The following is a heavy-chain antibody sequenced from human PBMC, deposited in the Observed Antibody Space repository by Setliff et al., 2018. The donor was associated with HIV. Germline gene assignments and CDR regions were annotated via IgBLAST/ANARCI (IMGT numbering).Heavy chain of an antibody. D-gene: IGHD5-18*01. J-gene: IGHJ4*02. CDR2: IYYSGNT. V-gene: IGHV4-59*01. Sequence: SETLSLTCTVSGGSIINNFWSWIRLPPGKGLEYIGYIYYSGNTDYNPSLKSRVTISVDRSKNQFSLKLNSVTAADTAVYYCARSPGVDTNMAFDYWGRECWSPSPQ. CDR1: GGSIINNF. CDR3: ARSPGVDTNMAFDY.